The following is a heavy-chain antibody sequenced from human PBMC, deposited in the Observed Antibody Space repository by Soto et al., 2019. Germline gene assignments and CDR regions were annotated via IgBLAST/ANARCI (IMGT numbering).Heavy chain of an antibody. Sequence: GASVKVSCKASGYTFTGYYMHWVRQAPGQGLEWMGWINPNSGGTNYAQKFQGWVTMTRDTSISTAYMELSRLRSDDTAVYYCARAPPLTWDGHYYYLMDVWGKGTSVTVSS. CDR2: INPNSGGT. V-gene: IGHV1-2*04. CDR3: ARAPPLTWDGHYYYLMDV. D-gene: IGHD1-26*01. J-gene: IGHJ6*03. CDR1: GYTFTGYY.